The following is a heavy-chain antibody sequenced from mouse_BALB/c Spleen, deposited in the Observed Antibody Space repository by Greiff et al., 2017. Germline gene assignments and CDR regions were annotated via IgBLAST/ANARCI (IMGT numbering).Heavy chain of an antibody. CDR3: ARGHYGNYPYYYAMDY. Sequence: VQLQESGPGLVAPSQSLSITCTVSGFSLTSYGVHWVRQPPGKGLEWLGVIWAGGSTNYNSALMSRLSISKDNSKSQVFLKMNSLQTDDTAMYYCARGHYGNYPYYYAMDYWGQGTSVTVSS. CDR2: IWAGGST. CDR1: GFSLTSYG. J-gene: IGHJ4*01. D-gene: IGHD2-1*01. V-gene: IGHV2-9*02.